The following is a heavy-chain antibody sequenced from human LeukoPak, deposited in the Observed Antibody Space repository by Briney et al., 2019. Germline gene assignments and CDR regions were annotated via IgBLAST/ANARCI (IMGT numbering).Heavy chain of an antibody. V-gene: IGHV1-3*01. D-gene: IGHD2-2*01. CDR3: ARGDSFVVVVPAANMALDY. CDR1: GYTFTSYA. Sequence: ASVKVPCKASGYTFTSYAMHWVRQAPGQRLEWMGWINAGNGNTKYSQKFQGRVTITRDTSASTAYMELSSLRSEDTAVYYCARGDSFVVVVPAANMALDYWGQGTLVTVSS. J-gene: IGHJ4*02. CDR2: INAGNGNT.